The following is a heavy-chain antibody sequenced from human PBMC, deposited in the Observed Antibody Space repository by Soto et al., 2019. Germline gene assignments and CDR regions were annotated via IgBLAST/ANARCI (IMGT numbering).Heavy chain of an antibody. Sequence: QLQLQESGPGLVKPSETLSLTCTVSGGSISSSSYYWGWIRQPPGKGLEWIGSIYYSGSTYYNPSLKSRVTISVATSKHQFSLKLSSVTAADTAVYYCAPFDWLTHYWGQGTLVTVSS. V-gene: IGHV4-39*01. CDR1: GGSISSSSYY. CDR3: APFDWLTHY. CDR2: IYYSGST. J-gene: IGHJ4*02. D-gene: IGHD3-9*01.